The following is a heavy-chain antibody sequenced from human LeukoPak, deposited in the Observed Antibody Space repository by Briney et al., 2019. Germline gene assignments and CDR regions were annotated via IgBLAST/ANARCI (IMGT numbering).Heavy chain of an antibody. CDR1: GGTFSSYA. CDR2: IIPIFGTA. V-gene: IGHV1-69*01. Sequence: SVKVSCKASGGTFSSYAISWVRQAPGQGLEWMGGIIPIFGTANYAQKFQGRVTITADESTSTAYMELSSLRSEDTAVYYCAGVMAARQAFDYWGQGTLVTVSS. J-gene: IGHJ4*02. CDR3: AGVMAARQAFDY. D-gene: IGHD6-6*01.